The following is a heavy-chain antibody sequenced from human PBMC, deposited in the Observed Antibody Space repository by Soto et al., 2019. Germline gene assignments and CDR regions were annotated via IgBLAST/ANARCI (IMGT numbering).Heavy chain of an antibody. CDR2: IKTDASEK. Sequence: GSLSPSCEHSGSTLRRYWMSWVRQAPWHVLEWFATIKTDASEKKYVDYVKGRFTVSRDNAKNSLYLQMDSLRAEDTAVYYCERDALQYYDSDGRHAGWGPGTLVTVSS. CDR3: ERDALQYYDSDGRHAG. CDR1: GSTLRRYW. J-gene: IGHJ4*02. D-gene: IGHD3-16*01. V-gene: IGHV3-7*01.